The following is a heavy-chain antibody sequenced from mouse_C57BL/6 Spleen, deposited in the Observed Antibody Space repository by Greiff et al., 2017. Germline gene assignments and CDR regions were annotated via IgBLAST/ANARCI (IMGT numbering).Heavy chain of an antibody. CDR1: GYTFTDYE. D-gene: IGHD2-5*01. CDR2: IDPETGGT. CDR3: TRSEAYYSNFYDY. Sequence: VQLQQSGAELVRPGASVTLSCKASGYTFTDYEMHWVKQTPVHGLEWIGAIDPETGGTAYNQKFKGKAILTADKSSSTAYMELRSLTSEDSAVYYCTRSEAYYSNFYDYRGQVTTLSVSS. J-gene: IGHJ2*01. V-gene: IGHV1-15*01.